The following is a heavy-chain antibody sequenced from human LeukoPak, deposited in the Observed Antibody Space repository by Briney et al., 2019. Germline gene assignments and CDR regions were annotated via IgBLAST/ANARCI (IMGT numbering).Heavy chain of an antibody. CDR1: GFTFSNYA. J-gene: IGHJ4*02. CDR3: ARVRSDSSGWYHVLD. CDR2: VGTAGDT. V-gene: IGHV3-13*01. Sequence: GGSLRLSCAASGFTFSNYAMHWVRQGTGKSLEWVSGVGTAGDTHYAGSVKGRFTISGENAKNSLYLQMNSLRAGDTAVYYCARVRSDSSGWYHVLDWGQGTLVTVSS. D-gene: IGHD6-19*01.